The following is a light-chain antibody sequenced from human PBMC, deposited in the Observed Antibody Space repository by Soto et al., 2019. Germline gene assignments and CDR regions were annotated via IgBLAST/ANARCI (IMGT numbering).Light chain of an antibody. Sequence: QSVLTQPPSASGTPGQRVTISCSGSSSNIGSNYVYWYQQLPGTAPKLLIYRNNQRPSGVPDRFSASKSGTSASLAISGLRSEDEADYYCTSYTTSNTRQIVFRTGTKVTVL. J-gene: IGLJ1*01. CDR2: RNN. CDR3: TSYTTSNTRQIV. V-gene: IGLV1-47*01. CDR1: SSNIGSNY.